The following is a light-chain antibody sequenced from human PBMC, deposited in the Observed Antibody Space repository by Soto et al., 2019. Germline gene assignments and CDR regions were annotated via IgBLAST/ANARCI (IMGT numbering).Light chain of an antibody. CDR1: QSVSSNY. V-gene: IGKV3-20*01. J-gene: IGKJ1*01. CDR2: GAS. CDR3: QQYGGLPWA. Sequence: EIVLTQSPGTLSLSSGERATLSCRASQSVSSNYLAWYQQKPGQPPRLLIYGASSRATGIPDRFSGSGSGTDFTLTISRLEPEDGAVYYCQQYGGLPWAFGQGTKVEIK.